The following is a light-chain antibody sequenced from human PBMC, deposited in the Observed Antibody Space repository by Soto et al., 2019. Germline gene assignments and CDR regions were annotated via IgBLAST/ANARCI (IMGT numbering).Light chain of an antibody. Sequence: QSVLTQPASVSGSPGQSITISCTGTSSDIGDYDYVSWYQHLPGKAPKLLIFDVTHRPSGVSDRFSGSKSGNTASLTISGVRPEDEADYYCCSYTDIALDVVFGGWTKVTVL. CDR3: CSYTDIALDVV. V-gene: IGLV2-14*01. J-gene: IGLJ2*01. CDR1: SSDIGDYDY. CDR2: DVT.